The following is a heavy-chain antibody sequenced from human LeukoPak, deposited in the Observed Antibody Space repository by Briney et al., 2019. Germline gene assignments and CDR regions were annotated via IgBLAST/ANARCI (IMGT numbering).Heavy chain of an antibody. V-gene: IGHV3-23*01. Sequence: GGSLRLYCAASGFTFSSYAMSWVRQAPGKGLEWVSAISGSGGSTYYADSVKGRFTISRDNSKNTLYLQMNSLRAEDTAVYYCAKDSFYCSGGSCYLYYFDYWGQGTLVTVSS. CDR1: GFTFSSYA. CDR2: ISGSGGST. D-gene: IGHD2-15*01. CDR3: AKDSFYCSGGSCYLYYFDY. J-gene: IGHJ4*02.